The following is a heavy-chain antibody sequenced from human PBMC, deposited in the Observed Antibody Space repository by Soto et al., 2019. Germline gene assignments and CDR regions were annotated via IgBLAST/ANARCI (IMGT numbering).Heavy chain of an antibody. D-gene: IGHD3-3*02. J-gene: IGHJ6*01. CDR2: IMPVFPTP. Sequence: QVQLVQSGAEVKKPGSSVKVSGKTSGGTFRTSAISWVRQAPGQGLEWMGGIMPVFPTPDYAQKFQGRVTITADESTGTAYMELSSLRSEDTAVYYCARDKDRQQLGGNYYYIMDVWGQGTTVTVSS. CDR3: ARDKDRQQLGGNYYYIMDV. CDR1: GGTFRTSA. V-gene: IGHV1-69*12.